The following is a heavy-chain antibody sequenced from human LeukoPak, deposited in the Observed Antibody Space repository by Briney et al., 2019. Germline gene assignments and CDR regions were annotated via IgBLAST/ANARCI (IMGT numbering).Heavy chain of an antibody. CDR3: AKDKYGDNDYYFYGLDV. CDR2: ISWNSRSI. J-gene: IGHJ6*02. D-gene: IGHD5-24*01. Sequence: GRSLRLSCAASGFTFDGYVMHWVRQAPGKGLEWVSNISWNSRSIGYADSVKGRFTISRDNAKNSLYLQMNSLRAEDTALYYCAKDKYGDNDYYFYGLDVWGQGTTVTVSS. V-gene: IGHV3-9*01. CDR1: GFTFDGYV.